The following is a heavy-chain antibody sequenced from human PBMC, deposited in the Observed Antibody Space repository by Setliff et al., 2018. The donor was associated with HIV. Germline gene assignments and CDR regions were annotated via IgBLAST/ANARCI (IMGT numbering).Heavy chain of an antibody. D-gene: IGHD6-19*01. J-gene: IGHJ4*02. CDR2: ISAYNGNT. V-gene: IGHV1-18*01. CDR3: ARDPPSSGWYRADY. Sequence: VKVSCKASGYTFTSYGISWVRQAPGQGLEWMGWISAYNGNTDYAQKLQGRVTLTTDTSTSTAYMELRSLRSDDTAVYYCARDPPSSGWYRADYWGQGTLVTVSS. CDR1: GYTFTSYG.